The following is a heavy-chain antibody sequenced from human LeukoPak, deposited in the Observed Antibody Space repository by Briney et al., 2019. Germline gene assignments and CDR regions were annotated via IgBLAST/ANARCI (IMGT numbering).Heavy chain of an antibody. J-gene: IGHJ4*02. CDR2: ISYDGSNK. D-gene: IGHD6-19*01. CDR1: GFTFSSYG. Sequence: GGSLRLSCAASGFTFSSYGMHWVRQAPGKGLEWVAVISYDGSNKYYADSVKGRFTISRDNSKNTLYLQMNSLRAEDTAVYYCAKEGGSSGWSTLDYWGQGTLVTVSS. CDR3: AKEGGSSGWSTLDY. V-gene: IGHV3-30*18.